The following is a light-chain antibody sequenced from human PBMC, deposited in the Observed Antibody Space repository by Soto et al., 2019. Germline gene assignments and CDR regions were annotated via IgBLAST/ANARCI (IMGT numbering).Light chain of an antibody. CDR3: QRYGTSLPLT. Sequence: EIVLTQSPGTLSLSPGDRATLSCRASQSVSSNYLAWYQQKPGQAPRLLIYGASSRATGIPDRFSGSGSGTDLTITISRLEPEDFAVYYCQRYGTSLPLTFGGGTKVEIK. V-gene: IGKV3-20*01. CDR2: GAS. CDR1: QSVSSNY. J-gene: IGKJ4*01.